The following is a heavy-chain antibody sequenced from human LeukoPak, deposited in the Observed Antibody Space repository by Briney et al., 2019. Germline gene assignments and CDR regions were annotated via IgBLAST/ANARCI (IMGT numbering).Heavy chain of an antibody. D-gene: IGHD4-17*01. J-gene: IGHJ4*02. Sequence: GGSLRLSCAVSGFTFSSYWMSWFRQAPGKGLEWVANINQDGSQKFSVDSVKGRFTISRDNAKNSLSLQMDSLRVEDTAVYYCARDWFDGDYDRFDYWGQGTLVTVSS. CDR3: ARDWFDGDYDRFDY. V-gene: IGHV3-7*03. CDR2: INQDGSQK. CDR1: GFTFSSYW.